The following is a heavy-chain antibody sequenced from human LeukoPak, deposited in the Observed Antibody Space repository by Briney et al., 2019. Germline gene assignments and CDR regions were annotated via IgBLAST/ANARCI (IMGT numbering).Heavy chain of an antibody. Sequence: ASVKVSCKASAYTFTSYAISWMRQAPGQGLEWMGWISVYNGNTNYAQKFQGRVTMTTDTSTSTAYMELRSLRSDDTAVYYCAGGSGYDLFFDYWGQGTLVTVSS. CDR1: AYTFTSYA. J-gene: IGHJ4*02. CDR2: ISVYNGNT. CDR3: AGGSGYDLFFDY. D-gene: IGHD5-12*01. V-gene: IGHV1-18*01.